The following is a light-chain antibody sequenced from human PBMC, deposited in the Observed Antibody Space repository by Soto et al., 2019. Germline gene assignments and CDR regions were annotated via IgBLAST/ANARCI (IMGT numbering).Light chain of an antibody. CDR2: GAS. J-gene: IGKJ3*01. CDR3: QQYNNWPFT. CDR1: QSISSN. Sequence: EIVMTQSPATLSVSPGERATLSCRASQSISSNLAWYQQKPGQAPRLLIYGASTRATGIPATFSGSGSGTEFTLTLSTLQSEDFAVYYCQQYNNWPFTFGPGTNVDIK. V-gene: IGKV3-15*01.